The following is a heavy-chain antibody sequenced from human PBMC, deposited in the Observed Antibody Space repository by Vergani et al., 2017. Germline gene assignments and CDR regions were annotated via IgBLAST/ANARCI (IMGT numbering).Heavy chain of an antibody. J-gene: IGHJ4*02. CDR3: ARLYGRDGGGSKYFDY. D-gene: IGHD1-26*01. CDR1: GYSFTNYW. CDR2: IHPADPDT. Sequence: EVQLVQSGAEVKKPGESLKISCQISGYSFTNYWIGWVRQMPGKALEWVGIIHPADPDTRYSPSFQGQVTVSVDKSISTAYLQRSSLRASDSARYYCARLYGRDGGGSKYFDYWGQGTLVTVSS. V-gene: IGHV5-51*01.